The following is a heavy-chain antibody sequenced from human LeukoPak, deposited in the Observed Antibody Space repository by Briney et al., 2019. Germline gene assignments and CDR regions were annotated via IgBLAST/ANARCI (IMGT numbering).Heavy chain of an antibody. D-gene: IGHD3-9*01. J-gene: IGHJ3*02. CDR1: GGSISSYY. Sequence: SETLSLTCTVSGGSISSYYWSWIRQPPGKGLEWIGYIYYSGSTNCNPSLKSRVTISVDTSKNQFSLKLSSVTAADTAVYYCAREPILTGYQDAFDIWGQGTMVTVSS. CDR2: IYYSGST. V-gene: IGHV4-59*01. CDR3: AREPILTGYQDAFDI.